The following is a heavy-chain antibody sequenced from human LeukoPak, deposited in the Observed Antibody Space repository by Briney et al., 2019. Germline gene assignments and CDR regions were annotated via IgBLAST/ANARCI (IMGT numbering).Heavy chain of an antibody. J-gene: IGHJ4*02. CDR2: IYYSGSP. V-gene: IGHV4-31*03. CDR1: GGSISSGGYY. D-gene: IGHD2-8*01. CDR3: ARDRESNGQIDY. Sequence: PSETLSLTCTVSGGSISSGGYYWTWIRQPPGKGLEWIGYIYYSGSPYYSPSLKSRLTISVDTSKNQFSLKLSSVTAADTAVYYCARDRESNGQIDYWGQGTLVTVSS.